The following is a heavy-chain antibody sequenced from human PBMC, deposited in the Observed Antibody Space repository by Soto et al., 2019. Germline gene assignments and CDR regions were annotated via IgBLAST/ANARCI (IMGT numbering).Heavy chain of an antibody. V-gene: IGHV4-59*01. Sequence: PSETLSLTCTVSGGSISSYYWSWIRQPPGKGLEWIGYIYYSGSTNYNPSLKSRVTISVDTSKNQFSLKLSSVTAADTAVYYCARGSFDWLYPDYWGQGTLVTVSS. J-gene: IGHJ4*02. CDR3: ARGSFDWLYPDY. CDR1: GGSISSYY. CDR2: IYYSGST. D-gene: IGHD3-9*01.